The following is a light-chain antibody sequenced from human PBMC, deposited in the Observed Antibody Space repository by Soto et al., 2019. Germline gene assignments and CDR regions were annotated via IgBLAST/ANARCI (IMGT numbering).Light chain of an antibody. CDR1: QSILYSSDNKNY. J-gene: IGKJ2*01. CDR3: QQYYSVPYT. Sequence: DIVMTQSPDSLPVSLGERATINCKSSQSILYSSDNKNYLAWHQQKPGQPPKLLIYWASTRESGVPDRFSGSEAGTDFTLTISSLQAEDAAVYYCQQYYSVPYTFGQGTKLEIK. V-gene: IGKV4-1*01. CDR2: WAS.